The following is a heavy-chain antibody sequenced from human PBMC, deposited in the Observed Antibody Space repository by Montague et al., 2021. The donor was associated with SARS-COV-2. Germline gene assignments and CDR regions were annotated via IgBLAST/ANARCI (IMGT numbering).Heavy chain of an antibody. D-gene: IGHD1-26*01. CDR3: ARQLPSDFATNKCSPCYFDS. CDR1: GGSISSSDYY. J-gene: IGHJ4*03. Sequence: SETLSLTCTVSGGSISSSDYYWGWIRQSPGKGWEWIGSISYTGRTYHTPSLRSRVSLSMDTSKNHLSLSLSSVTVADTAVYFCARQLPSDFATNKCSPCYFDSWGQGALVTVSS. V-gene: IGHV4-39*01. CDR2: ISYTGRT.